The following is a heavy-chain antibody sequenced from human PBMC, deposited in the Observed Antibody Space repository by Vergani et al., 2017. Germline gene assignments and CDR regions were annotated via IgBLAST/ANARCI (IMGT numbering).Heavy chain of an antibody. Sequence: EVQMLESGGGLVQPGGSLRLSCAASGFTFSSYAMGWVRQAPGKGLEWVSNISDSGGTTYYADSVKGRFTISRNNSKNTLYVQMNSLRAEDTAVYYCAKRPGYGGNWYYFDYWGQGTLVTVSS. CDR3: AKRPGYGGNWYYFDY. D-gene: IGHD6-13*01. CDR1: GFTFSSYA. J-gene: IGHJ4*02. V-gene: IGHV3-23*01. CDR2: ISDSGGTT.